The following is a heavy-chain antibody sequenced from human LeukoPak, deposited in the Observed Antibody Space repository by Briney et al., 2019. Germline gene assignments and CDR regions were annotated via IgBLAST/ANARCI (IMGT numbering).Heavy chain of an antibody. CDR1: GFTFSSYS. CDR3: VRDIQTSSVEFDY. CDR2: ISSSSSYI. J-gene: IGHJ4*02. V-gene: IGHV3-21*06. D-gene: IGHD6-6*01. Sequence: PGGSLRLSCAASGFTFSSYSMNWVRQAPGKGLEWVSSISSSSSYIYYADSVKGRFTISRDNAKNTLYLQMNSLRAEDTAVYYCVRDIQTSSVEFDYWGQGTLVTVSS.